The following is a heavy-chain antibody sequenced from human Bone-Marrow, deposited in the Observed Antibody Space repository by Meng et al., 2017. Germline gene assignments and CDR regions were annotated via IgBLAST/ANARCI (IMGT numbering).Heavy chain of an antibody. V-gene: IGHV4-59*01. CDR2: IYYSGST. D-gene: IGHD3-9*01. J-gene: IGHJ4*02. Sequence: SETLSLTCTVSGGSISSYYWSWIRQPTGKGLEWIGYIYYSGSTNYNPSLKSRVTISVDTSKNQFSLKLSSVTAADTAVYYCARLRTYYDILTGQFTQYYFDYWGQGTLVTVSS. CDR1: GGSISSYY. CDR3: ARLRTYYDILTGQFTQYYFDY.